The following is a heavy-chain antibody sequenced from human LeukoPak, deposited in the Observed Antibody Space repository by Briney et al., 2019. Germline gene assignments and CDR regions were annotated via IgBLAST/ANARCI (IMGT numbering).Heavy chain of an antibody. Sequence: GGSLRLSCAASGFTFSTYIMNWVRQAPGKGLEWVSSIGGSSSSIYYADSVKGRFTISRDNAKNSLYLQMNSLRAEDSAVYYCARELEEAFDIWGQGTMVTVSS. V-gene: IGHV3-21*01. D-gene: IGHD3-3*01. CDR2: IGGSSSSI. J-gene: IGHJ3*02. CDR3: ARELEEAFDI. CDR1: GFTFSTYI.